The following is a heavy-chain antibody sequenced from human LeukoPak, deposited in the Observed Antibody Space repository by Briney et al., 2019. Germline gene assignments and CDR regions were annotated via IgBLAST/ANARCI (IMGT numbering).Heavy chain of an antibody. CDR3: TRRQLVRLIDY. Sequence: SETLSLTCTVFGDSINSTYWWSWVRQTPGKGLEWIGEMFHSGSTNINPSFKSRVTISIDKSKNQLSLRLTSVTAADTAVYYCTRRQLVRLIDYWGQGTLVTVSS. J-gene: IGHJ4*02. CDR2: MFHSGST. V-gene: IGHV4-4*02. D-gene: IGHD3-10*01. CDR1: GDSINSTYW.